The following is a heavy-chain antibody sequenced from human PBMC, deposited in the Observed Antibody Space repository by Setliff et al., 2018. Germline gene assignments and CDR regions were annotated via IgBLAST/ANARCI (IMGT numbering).Heavy chain of an antibody. CDR3: AIDSVVRGFINGDSFDY. Sequence: SVKVSCKASGGTFSTYAISWVRQAPGQGLEWMGGIISMFGTTNYAQKFQGRVTITTDKSTSTAYMELSSLRSEDTAIYYCAIDSVVRGFINGDSFDYWGQGTLVTVSS. V-gene: IGHV1-69*05. J-gene: IGHJ4*02. D-gene: IGHD3-10*01. CDR1: GGTFSTYA. CDR2: IISMFGTT.